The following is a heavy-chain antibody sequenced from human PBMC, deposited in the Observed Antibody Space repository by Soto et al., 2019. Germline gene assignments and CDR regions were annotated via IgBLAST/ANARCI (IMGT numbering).Heavy chain of an antibody. V-gene: IGHV3-23*01. CDR3: AKYGSGWEYNWFDP. D-gene: IGHD6-19*01. CDR1: GFTISSYA. J-gene: IGHJ5*02. CDR2: ISGSGGST. Sequence: GGSLRLSCAASGFTISSYAMSWVRQAPGKGLEWVSAISGSGGSTYYADSVKGRFTISRDNSKNTLYLQMNSLRAEDTAVYYCAKYGSGWEYNWFDPWGQGTLVTVSS.